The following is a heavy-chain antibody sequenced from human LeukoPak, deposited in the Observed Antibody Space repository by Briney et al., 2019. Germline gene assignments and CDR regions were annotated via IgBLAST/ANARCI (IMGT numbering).Heavy chain of an antibody. Sequence: TSETLSLTCAVYGGSFSGYYWSWIRQPPGKGLEWIGEINHSGSTNYNPSLKSRVTISVDTSKNQFSLKLSSVTAADTAVYYCARGLCGGDCYGRQQNPRYYFDYWGQGTLVTVSS. J-gene: IGHJ4*02. V-gene: IGHV4-34*01. CDR3: ARGLCGGDCYGRQQNPRYYFDY. D-gene: IGHD2-21*02. CDR2: INHSGST. CDR1: GGSFSGYY.